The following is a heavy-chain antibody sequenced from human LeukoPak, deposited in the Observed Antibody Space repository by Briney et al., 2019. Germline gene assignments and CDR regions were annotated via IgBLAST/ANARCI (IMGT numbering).Heavy chain of an antibody. J-gene: IGHJ4*02. Sequence: PGGSLRLSCAASGFTVSSNYMSWVRQAPGKGLEWVSVIYSGGSTYYADSVKGRFTISRDNSKNTLYLQMNSLRAEDTAVYYCARGLMYSSSGDGDYWGQGTLVTVSS. CDR1: GFTVSSNY. CDR2: IYSGGST. V-gene: IGHV3-53*01. CDR3: ARGLMYSSSGDGDY. D-gene: IGHD6-6*01.